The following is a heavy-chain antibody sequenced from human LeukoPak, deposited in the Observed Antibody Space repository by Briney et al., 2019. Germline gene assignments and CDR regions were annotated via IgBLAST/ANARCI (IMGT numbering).Heavy chain of an antibody. D-gene: IGHD3-9*01. CDR2: IYYSGST. Sequence: SETLSLTCTVSGGSISSYYWSWIRQPPGKGLEWIGYIYYSGSTNYNPSLKSRVTISVDTSKNQFSLKLSSVTAAGTAVYYCAREGYYDILTGPPGEYYYGMDVWGQGTTVTVSS. V-gene: IGHV4-59*01. J-gene: IGHJ6*02. CDR1: GGSISSYY. CDR3: AREGYYDILTGPPGEYYYGMDV.